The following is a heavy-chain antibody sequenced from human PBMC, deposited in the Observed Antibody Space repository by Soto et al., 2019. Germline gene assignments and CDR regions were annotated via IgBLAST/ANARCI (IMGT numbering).Heavy chain of an antibody. J-gene: IGHJ6*02. D-gene: IGHD6-19*01. V-gene: IGHV3-30*18. CDR3: LKDGISGWPYCYGMDV. CDR2: ITHDGSNN. Sequence: GGSLRLSCAASGFTFSSYAMDWVRQAPGKGLEWVAVITHDGSNNNYAYSEKGRFPISRSNSKNKMYLQMRRLSAEDKAVNYCLKDGISGWPYCYGMDVWGQGTTVTVSS. CDR1: GFTFSSYA.